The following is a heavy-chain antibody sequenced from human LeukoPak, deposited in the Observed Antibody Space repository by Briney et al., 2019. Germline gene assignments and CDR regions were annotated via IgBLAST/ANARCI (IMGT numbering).Heavy chain of an antibody. CDR1: GFTFNSYV. J-gene: IGHJ4*02. Sequence: PGGSLRLSCGASGFTFNSYVVSWVRQAPGKGLEWVSAIGGSGSNTYYADSVKGRFSISRDNSKNTLYLQMNSLRAEDTAVYYCARNLYYFDFWGQGTLVTVSS. V-gene: IGHV3-23*01. CDR3: ARNLYYFDF. CDR2: IGGSGSNT.